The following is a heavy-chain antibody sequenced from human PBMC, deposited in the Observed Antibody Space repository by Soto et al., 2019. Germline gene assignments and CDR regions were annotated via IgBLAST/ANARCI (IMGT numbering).Heavy chain of an antibody. CDR3: ARVGSSGWSPDY. CDR1: GGSISGHY. D-gene: IGHD6-19*01. CDR2: IFYTGST. Sequence: LSLPCTVSGGSISGHYWIWIRQSPGKGLEWIGYIFYTGSTNYNPSLKSRVTLSVDTSKNQFSLRLSSVTAADTAVYYCARVGSSGWSPDYWGQGTLVTVSS. J-gene: IGHJ4*02. V-gene: IGHV4-59*11.